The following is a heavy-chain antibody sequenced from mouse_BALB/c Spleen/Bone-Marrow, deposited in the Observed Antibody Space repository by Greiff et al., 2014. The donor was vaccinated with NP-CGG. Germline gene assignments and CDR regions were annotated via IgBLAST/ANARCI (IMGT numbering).Heavy chain of an antibody. J-gene: IGHJ4*01. CDR2: IYPSDSYS. V-gene: IGHV1S126*01. CDR1: GYTFTNYW. D-gene: IGHD2-14*01. Sequence: VHLVESGAELVRPGASVKVSCKASGYTFTNYWINWVRQRPGQGLEWIGNIYPSDSYSNYNQKFKEKATLTVDKSSSTAYMQLSSPTSEDSAVYYCTRRDRYDYYGVDYWGQGTSVTVSS. CDR3: TRRDRYDYYGVDY.